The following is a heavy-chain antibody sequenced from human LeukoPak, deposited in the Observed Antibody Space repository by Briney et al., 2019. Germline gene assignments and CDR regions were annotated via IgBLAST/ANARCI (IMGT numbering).Heavy chain of an antibody. CDR2: IYHSEST. CDR3: YGSGY. J-gene: IGHJ4*02. V-gene: IGHV4-30-2*05. Sequence: SQTLSLTCTVSGGSISSGGYYWSWIRQPPGKGLEWIGYIYHSESTNYNPSLKSRVTISIDTSKNQFSLKVRSVTAAGTAVYYCYGSGYWGQGTLVTVSS. D-gene: IGHD3-10*01. CDR1: GGSISSGGYY.